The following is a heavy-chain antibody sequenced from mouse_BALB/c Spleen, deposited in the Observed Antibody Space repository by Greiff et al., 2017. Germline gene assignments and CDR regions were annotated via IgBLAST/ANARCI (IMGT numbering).Heavy chain of an antibody. CDR2: ILPGSGST. J-gene: IGHJ3*01. D-gene: IGHD2-1*01. CDR1: GYTFSSYW. Sequence: QVQLQQSGAELMKPGASVKISCKATGYTFSSYWIEWVKQRPGHGLEWIGEILPGSGSTNYNEKFKGKATFTADTSSNTAYMQLSSLTSEDSAVYYCARHGTWFAYWGQGTLVTVSA. V-gene: IGHV1-9*01. CDR3: ARHGTWFAY.